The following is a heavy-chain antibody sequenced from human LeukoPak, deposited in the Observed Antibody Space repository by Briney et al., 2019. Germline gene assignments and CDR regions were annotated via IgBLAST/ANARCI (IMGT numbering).Heavy chain of an antibody. CDR1: GYSISSGYY. CDR3: ARDRSYGSGSYSFDY. CDR2: IYHSWST. Sequence: PSETLSLTCTVSGYSISSGYYWGWIRQPPGKGLEWIGSIYHSWSTYYNPSLKSRVTISVYTSKNQFYLKMSSVTAADTDVYYCARDRSYGSGSYSFDYWGQGTLVTVSS. D-gene: IGHD3-10*01. V-gene: IGHV4-38-2*02. J-gene: IGHJ4*02.